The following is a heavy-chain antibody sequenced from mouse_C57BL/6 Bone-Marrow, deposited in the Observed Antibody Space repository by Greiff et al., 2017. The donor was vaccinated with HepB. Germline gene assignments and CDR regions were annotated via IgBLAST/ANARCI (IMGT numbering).Heavy chain of an antibody. CDR2: INPYNGGT. CDR1: GYTFTDYY. CDR3: AIITTVVDIWAMDY. V-gene: IGHV1-19*01. D-gene: IGHD1-1*01. Sequence: EVQLQESGPVLVKPGASVKMSCKASGYTFTDYYMNWVKQSHGKSLEWIGVINPYNGGTSYNQKFKGKATLTVDKSSSTAYMELNSLTSEDSAVYYCAIITTVVDIWAMDYWGQGTTVTVSS. J-gene: IGHJ4*01.